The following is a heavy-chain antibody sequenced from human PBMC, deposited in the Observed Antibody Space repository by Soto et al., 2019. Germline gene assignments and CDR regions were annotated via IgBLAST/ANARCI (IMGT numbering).Heavy chain of an antibody. D-gene: IGHD1-26*01. V-gene: IGHV1-18*01. CDR2: ISAYTGNT. CDR3: ARGPESRSTAYFDY. Sequence: VASVKVSCKASGYTFTDYCITWVLQAPGQGLEWMGWISAYTGNTNYAQKVQGRVTMSTDTSTSTAYLELRSLRSDDTAVYYCARGPESRSTAYFDYWGQGTLVTVSS. J-gene: IGHJ4*02. CDR1: GYTFTDYC.